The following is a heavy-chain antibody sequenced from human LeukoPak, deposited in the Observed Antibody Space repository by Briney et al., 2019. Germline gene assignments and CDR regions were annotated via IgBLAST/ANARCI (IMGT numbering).Heavy chain of an antibody. CDR2: IYYSGST. D-gene: IGHD3-16*01. CDR3: ARQGWGSPDY. CDR1: GGSISSYY. J-gene: IGHJ4*02. V-gene: IGHV4-59*01. Sequence: PSETLSLTCTVSGGSISSYYWSWIRQPPGKGLEWIGYIYYSGSTNYNPSLKSRVTISVDTSKNQFSLKLSSVTAADTAVYYCARQGWGSPDYWGQGTLVTVSS.